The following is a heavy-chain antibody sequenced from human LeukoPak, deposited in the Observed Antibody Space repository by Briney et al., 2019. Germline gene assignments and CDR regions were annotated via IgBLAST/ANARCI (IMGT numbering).Heavy chain of an antibody. CDR1: GFTFRSYW. CDR3: ARGSGSYSSDAFDI. V-gene: IGHV3-74*01. CDR2: INGDGSNT. D-gene: IGHD3-10*01. Sequence: GGSLRLSCAASGFTFRSYWMHWVRQTPGKGLVWVSRINGDGSNTTYADSVKGRFTTSRDTAKNTLYLQMIGLRADDTAVYYCARGSGSYSSDAFDIWGQGTMVTVSS. J-gene: IGHJ3*02.